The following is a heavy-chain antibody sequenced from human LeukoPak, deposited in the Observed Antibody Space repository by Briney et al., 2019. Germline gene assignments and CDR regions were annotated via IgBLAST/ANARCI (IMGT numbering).Heavy chain of an antibody. CDR3: ARSSLYSSSWYWNNWFDP. Sequence: PSQTLSLTCTVSGGSISSGGYYWSWIRQHPGKGLEWIGYIYYSGSTYYNPSLKGRVTISVDTSKNQFSLKLSSVTAADTAVYYCARSSLYSSSWYWNNWFDPWGQGTLVTVSS. CDR2: IYYSGST. J-gene: IGHJ5*02. V-gene: IGHV4-31*03. CDR1: GGSISSGGYY. D-gene: IGHD6-13*01.